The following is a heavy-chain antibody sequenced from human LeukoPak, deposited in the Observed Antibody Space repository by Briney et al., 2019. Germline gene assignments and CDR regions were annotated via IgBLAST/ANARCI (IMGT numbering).Heavy chain of an antibody. CDR3: ARYYCSSTSCYGFDY. J-gene: IGHJ4*02. V-gene: IGHV5-51*01. CDR1: GYSFTSYW. CDR2: IYPGDSDT. D-gene: IGHD2-2*01. Sequence: PGGSLRLSCKGSGYSFTSYWIGWVRQMPGKGLEWMGIIYPGDSDTRYSPSFQGQVTISADKSISTAYLQWSSLKASDTAMYYCARYYCSSTSCYGFDYWGQGTLVTVSS.